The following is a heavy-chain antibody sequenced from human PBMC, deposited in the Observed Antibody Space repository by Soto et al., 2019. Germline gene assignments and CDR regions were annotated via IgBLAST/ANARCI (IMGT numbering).Heavy chain of an antibody. D-gene: IGHD2-2*01. CDR2: ISGRGTTT. Sequence: GGSLRLSCEASGFSFGSYSMNWVRQAPGKGLEWVSFISGRGTTTYYADSVRGRFTVSRDNAKNSLSLEVNSLRDEDTAVYYCARLGYCSSATCKYYFYYYGMDVWGQGTTLTVSS. J-gene: IGHJ6*02. V-gene: IGHV3-48*02. CDR3: ARLGYCSSATCKYYFYYYGMDV. CDR1: GFSFGSYS.